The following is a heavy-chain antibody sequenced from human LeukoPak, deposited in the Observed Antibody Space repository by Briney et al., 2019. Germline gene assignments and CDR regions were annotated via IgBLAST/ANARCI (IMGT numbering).Heavy chain of an antibody. D-gene: IGHD6-13*01. CDR1: GGSISSSNW. CDR3: ARIRGYGRDYYFYYMDV. CDR2: IYHSGSS. Sequence: PSGTLSLACAVSGGSISSSNWWSWVRQPPGKGLEWIGEIYHSGSSNYNPSLKSRVTISVDKSKNQFSLNLRSVTAADTAVYYCARIRGYGRDYYFYYMDVWGKGTTVTVSS. V-gene: IGHV4-4*02. J-gene: IGHJ6*03.